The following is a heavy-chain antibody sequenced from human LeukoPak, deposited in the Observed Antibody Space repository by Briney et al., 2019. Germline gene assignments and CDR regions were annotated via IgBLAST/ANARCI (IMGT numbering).Heavy chain of an antibody. CDR3: ASKTIVAYYYGMDV. CDR2: IYSGGST. J-gene: IGHJ6*02. CDR1: GFTVSSNY. D-gene: IGHD5-12*01. Sequence: GGSLRLSCAASGFTVSSNYMVWVRQAPGKGLEWVSVIYSGGSTYYADSVKGRFTISRHNSKNTLYLQMNSLRAEDTAVYYCASKTIVAYYYGMDVWGQGTTVTVSS. V-gene: IGHV3-53*04.